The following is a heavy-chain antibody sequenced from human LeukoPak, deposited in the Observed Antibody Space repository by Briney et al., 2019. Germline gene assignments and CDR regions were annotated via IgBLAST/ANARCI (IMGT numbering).Heavy chain of an antibody. CDR2: ITSSGTST. Sequence: GGSLRLSCAASGFTFNDYGMSWVRQAPGKGPTWVAAITSSGTSTFYADSVKGRFTISRDNSRNTLYLQMNSLRAEDTAVYYCARDYYYDSSGYYYDSHDYWGQGTLVTVSS. CDR1: GFTFNDYG. CDR3: ARDYYYDSSGYYYDSHDY. J-gene: IGHJ4*02. V-gene: IGHV3-23*01. D-gene: IGHD3-22*01.